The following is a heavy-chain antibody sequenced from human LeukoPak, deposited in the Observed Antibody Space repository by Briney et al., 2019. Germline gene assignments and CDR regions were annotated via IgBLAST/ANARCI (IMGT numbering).Heavy chain of an antibody. Sequence: KPSETLTLTCTVSGGSISPYYWSWIRQPPGKGLEWIGYIQYSGSTSYNPSLKSRVTISVDTSKNQFSLKLSSVTAADSAVYSCARYGATYFDTSGQGTMVTVSS. V-gene: IGHV4-59*08. CDR2: IQYSGST. J-gene: IGHJ3*02. CDR1: GGSISPYY. D-gene: IGHD1-26*01. CDR3: ARYGATYFDT.